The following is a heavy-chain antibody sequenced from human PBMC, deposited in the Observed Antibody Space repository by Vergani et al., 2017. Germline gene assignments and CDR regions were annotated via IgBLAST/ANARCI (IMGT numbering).Heavy chain of an antibody. CDR2: INHSGST. Sequence: QVQLQQWGAGLLKPSETLSLTCAVYGGSFSGYYWSWIRQPPGKGLEWIGEINHSGSTNYNPSLKSRVTISVDTSKNQFSLKLSSVTAADTAVYYCARVGMRIAAAVTGWGQGTLVAVSS. CDR3: ARVGMRIAAAVTG. V-gene: IGHV4-34*01. J-gene: IGHJ4*02. D-gene: IGHD6-13*01. CDR1: GGSFSGYY.